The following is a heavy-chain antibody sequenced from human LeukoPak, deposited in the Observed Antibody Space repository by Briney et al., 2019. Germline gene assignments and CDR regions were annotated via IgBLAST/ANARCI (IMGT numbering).Heavy chain of an antibody. V-gene: IGHV3-30*02. D-gene: IGHD6-13*01. J-gene: IGHJ1*01. CDR3: ARDVAAGTGEGYFQH. CDR2: IRYDGSNK. Sequence: GGSLRLSCAASGFTFSSYGMHWVRQAPGKGLEWVAFIRYDGSNKYYADSVKGRFTISRDNSRNTVYLQMNSLRGEDTAVYYCARDVAAGTGEGYFQHWGQSTLVTVSS. CDR1: GFTFSSYG.